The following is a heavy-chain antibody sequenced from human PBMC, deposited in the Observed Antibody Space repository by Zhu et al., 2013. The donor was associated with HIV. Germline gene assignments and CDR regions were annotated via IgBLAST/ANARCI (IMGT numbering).Heavy chain of an antibody. Sequence: QVQLVQSGAELKKPGASVKVSCKASGYIFTTYYMHWVRQAPGQGLEWMGWINPNNGATKYAPNFQGRVTMTRDTSISTAYMDLIRLTSDDTAVYYCASSIAAGGVGWDYHYMDVWGKGATVTVSS. D-gene: IGHD6-13*01. V-gene: IGHV1-2*02. CDR2: INPNNGAT. J-gene: IGHJ6*03. CDR1: GYIFTTYY. CDR3: ASSIAAGGVGWDYHYMDV.